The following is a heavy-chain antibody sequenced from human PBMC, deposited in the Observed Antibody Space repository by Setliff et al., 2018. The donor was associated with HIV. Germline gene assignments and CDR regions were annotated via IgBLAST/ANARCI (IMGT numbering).Heavy chain of an antibody. CDR3: ARARITMTGGRLEPYAFDR. Sequence: SETLSLTCAVYGGSFSGYYWSWIRQPPGKGLEWIGYIYYTGSTNYNPSLKRRVTITVDASKNQLSLKLRSVTAADTAVYYCARARITMTGGRLEPYAFDRWGQGTKVTVSS. D-gene: IGHD3-22*01. CDR1: GGSFSGYY. CDR2: IYYTGST. V-gene: IGHV4-59*12. J-gene: IGHJ3*01.